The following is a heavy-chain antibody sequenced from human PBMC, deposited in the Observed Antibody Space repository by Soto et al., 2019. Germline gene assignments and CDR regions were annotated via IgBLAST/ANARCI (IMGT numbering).Heavy chain of an antibody. CDR1: GGSISSGDYY. CDR3: ARDGGYCTNGVCYSGGYYYYYGMDV. D-gene: IGHD2-8*01. J-gene: IGHJ6*02. V-gene: IGHV4-30-4*01. Sequence: QVQLQESGPGLVKPSQTLSLTCTVSGGSISSGDYYWSWIRQPPGKGLEWIGYIYYSGSTYYNPSLKSRVTLSVDTSKNKFSLKLSSVTAADTAVYYCARDGGYCTNGVCYSGGYYYYYGMDVWGQGTTVTVSS. CDR2: IYYSGST.